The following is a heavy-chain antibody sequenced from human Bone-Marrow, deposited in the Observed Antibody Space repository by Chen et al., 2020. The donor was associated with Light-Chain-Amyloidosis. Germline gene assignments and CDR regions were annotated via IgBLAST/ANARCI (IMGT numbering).Heavy chain of an antibody. CDR2: INAVNVNT. J-gene: IGHJ5*01. CDR3: ARVEYTAYEHFDS. D-gene: IGHD5-12*01. CDR1: GYTFTSYT. Sequence: QVQLVQSGAEAKKAGASVKVSCKASGYTFTSYTIHWVRQAPGQRLEWIGWINAVNVNTKYSQTFHDRVTFTRDTSASTAYMELSSLRSDDTAVYYCARVEYTAYEHFDSWGQGTLVTVSS. V-gene: IGHV1-3*01.